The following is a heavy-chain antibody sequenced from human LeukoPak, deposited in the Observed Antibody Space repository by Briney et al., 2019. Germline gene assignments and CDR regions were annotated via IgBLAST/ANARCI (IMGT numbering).Heavy chain of an antibody. Sequence: GGSLRLSCAASGFTFSSYWMHWVRQAPGKGLVWVSRINSDGSSTSYADSVKGRFTISRDNAKNTLYLQMNSLRAEDTAVYYCARGGGVIIREFDYWGQGTLVTVSS. J-gene: IGHJ4*02. V-gene: IGHV3-74*01. CDR2: INSDGSST. CDR3: ARGGGVIIREFDY. CDR1: GFTFSSYW. D-gene: IGHD3-10*01.